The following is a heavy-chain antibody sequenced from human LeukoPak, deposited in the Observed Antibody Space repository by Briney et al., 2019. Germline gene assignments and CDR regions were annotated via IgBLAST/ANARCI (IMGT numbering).Heavy chain of an antibody. Sequence: GGSLRLSCAASGFTFDDYAMHWVRQAPGKGLEWVSGISWNSGSIGYADSVKGRFTISRDNAKNSLYLQMNSLRAEDTALYYCAKENMVLGNAFDIWGQGTMVTVSS. CDR2: ISWNSGSI. D-gene: IGHD3-10*01. CDR3: AKENMVLGNAFDI. CDR1: GFTFDDYA. V-gene: IGHV3-9*01. J-gene: IGHJ3*02.